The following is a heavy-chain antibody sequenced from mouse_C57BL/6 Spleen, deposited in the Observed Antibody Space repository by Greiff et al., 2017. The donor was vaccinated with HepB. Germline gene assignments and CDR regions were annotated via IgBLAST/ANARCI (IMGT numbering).Heavy chain of an antibody. J-gene: IGHJ4*01. Sequence: QVQLTQSGPELVKPGASVKISCKASGYAFSSSWMNWVKQRPGKGLEWIGRIYPGDGDTNYNGKFKGKATLTADKSSSTAYMQLSSLTSEDSAVYFCARKGASFYAMDYWGQGTSVTVSS. V-gene: IGHV1-82*01. CDR1: GYAFSSSW. CDR2: IYPGDGDT. CDR3: ARKGASFYAMDY.